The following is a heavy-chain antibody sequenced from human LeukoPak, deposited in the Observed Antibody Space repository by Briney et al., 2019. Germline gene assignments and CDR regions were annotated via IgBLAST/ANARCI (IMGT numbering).Heavy chain of an antibody. CDR2: IYYSGST. Sequence: PSETLSLTCTVSGGSISSYYWSWIRQPPGKGLEWIGYIYYSGSTNYNPSLKSRVTLSVDTSKNQSSLKLSSVTAADTAVYYCARLGSSWYFDYWGQGTLVTVSS. CDR1: GGSISSYY. D-gene: IGHD6-13*01. J-gene: IGHJ4*02. CDR3: ARLGSSWYFDY. V-gene: IGHV4-59*01.